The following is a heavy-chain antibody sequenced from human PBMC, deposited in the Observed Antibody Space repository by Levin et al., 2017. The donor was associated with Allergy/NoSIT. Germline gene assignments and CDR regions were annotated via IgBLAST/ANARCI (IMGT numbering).Heavy chain of an antibody. CDR1: GFTFSSYA. V-gene: IGHV3-23*01. CDR3: AKALRFLEWLSLDAFDI. CDR2: ISGSGGST. J-gene: IGHJ3*02. Sequence: GGSLRLSCAASGFTFSSYAMSWVRQAPGKGLEWVSAISGSGGSTYYADSVKGRFTISSDNSKNTLYLQMNSLRAEATAVYYCAKALRFLEWLSLDAFDIWGQGTMVTVSS. D-gene: IGHD3-3*01.